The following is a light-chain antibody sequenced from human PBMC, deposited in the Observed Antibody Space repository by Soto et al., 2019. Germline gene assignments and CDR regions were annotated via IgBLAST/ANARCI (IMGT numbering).Light chain of an antibody. J-gene: IGLJ1*01. V-gene: IGLV2-23*01. Sequence: QSALTQPASVSGSPGQSITISRTGTSSDFGSHNLVSWYQQHPGKAPKLMIYEGSKRPSGVSNRFSGSKSGNTASLTISGLQAEDEADYYCCSYAGSSTSPYVFGTGTKVTVL. CDR2: EGS. CDR1: SSDFGSHNL. CDR3: CSYAGSSTSPYV.